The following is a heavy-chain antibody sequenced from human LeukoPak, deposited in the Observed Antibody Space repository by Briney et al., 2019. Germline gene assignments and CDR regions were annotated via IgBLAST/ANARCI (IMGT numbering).Heavy chain of an antibody. CDR3: VNDCSSSSCYDY. Sequence: GGSLRLSCAASGFTFSSYTMNWVRQAPGKGLEWVSSIRSSSGYIYYADSVKGRFTISRDNAKNSLYLQLNSLRAEDTAVYYCVNDCSSSSCYDYWGQGTLVTVSS. CDR2: IRSSSGYI. V-gene: IGHV3-21*01. CDR1: GFTFSSYT. D-gene: IGHD2-2*01. J-gene: IGHJ4*02.